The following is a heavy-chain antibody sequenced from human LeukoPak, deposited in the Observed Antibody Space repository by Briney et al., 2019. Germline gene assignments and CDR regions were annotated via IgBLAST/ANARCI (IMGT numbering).Heavy chain of an antibody. V-gene: IGHV3-11*05. Sequence: GGSLRLSCTVSGFTSSDYYMTWVRQAPGKGLEWLSYISGNSGDINYLDSVRGRFTISRDNAKNSLYLQMNSLRVEDTAVYYCTRDPRRLDYLGQGTLVTVSS. CDR3: TRDPRRLDY. J-gene: IGHJ4*02. CDR2: ISGNSGDI. CDR1: GFTSSDYY.